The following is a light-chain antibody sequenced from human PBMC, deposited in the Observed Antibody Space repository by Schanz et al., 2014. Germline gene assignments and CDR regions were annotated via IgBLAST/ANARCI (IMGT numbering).Light chain of an antibody. CDR3: SSYTTTSTLL. Sequence: SALTQPASVSGSPGQSITISCTGTSSDIGAYNYVSWYQQHPGKAPKLILYEVSARPSGISIRFSGSKSGNTASLTISGLQAEDEASYSCSSYTTTSTLLFGGGTKVTVL. CDR1: SSDIGAYNY. CDR2: EVS. V-gene: IGLV2-14*03. J-gene: IGLJ2*01.